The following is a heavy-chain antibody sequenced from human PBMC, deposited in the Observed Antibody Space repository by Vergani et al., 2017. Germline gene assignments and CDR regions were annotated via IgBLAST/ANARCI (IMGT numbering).Heavy chain of an antibody. V-gene: IGHV5-51*01. CDR1: GYSFSNYW. CDR2: IYPGDSDT. D-gene: IGHD5-24*01. CDR3: GRLEMDQFLSKESRWYFDF. Sequence: EVQLVQSGAEVKKPGESLKISCKASGYSFSNYWIGWVRQMPGKGLEVMGIIYPGDSDTRYSPSFQGQVTISADKSITTAYLQWGSLRASDTAVYYCGRLEMDQFLSKESRWYFDFWGRGTLVTVSS. J-gene: IGHJ2*01.